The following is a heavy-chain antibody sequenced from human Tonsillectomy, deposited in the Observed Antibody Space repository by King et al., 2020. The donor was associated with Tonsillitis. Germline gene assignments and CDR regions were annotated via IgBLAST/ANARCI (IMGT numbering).Heavy chain of an antibody. Sequence: VQLQESGPGLVKPSQTLSLTCTVSGGSISSGGYYWSWIRQHPGKGLEGIGYIFYSGSTYYNPSLKSRVTISVDTSKNQFSLKLSSVTAADTAVYYCVRRRIAARNMEDEYFQHWGQGTLVTVSS. CDR2: IFYSGST. CDR1: GGSISSGGYY. CDR3: VRRRIAARNMEDEYFQH. D-gene: IGHD6-6*01. J-gene: IGHJ1*01. V-gene: IGHV4-31*03.